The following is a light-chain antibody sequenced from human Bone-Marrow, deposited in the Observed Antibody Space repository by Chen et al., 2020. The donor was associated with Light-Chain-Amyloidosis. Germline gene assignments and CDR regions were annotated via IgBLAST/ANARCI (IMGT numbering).Light chain of an antibody. CDR2: GAT. CDR1: QVIGNW. CDR3: QHGNSSPVLT. V-gene: IGKV1-12*01. J-gene: IGKJ3*01. Sequence: DIQMTQSPSSVSGSVGDRVTISCRASQVIGNWLAWYQQKPGKAPTLLISGATSLQSGVPSRFSGSGSGTDFTLTISSLQPEDCATYYCQHGNSSPVLTFGPGTKVDIK.